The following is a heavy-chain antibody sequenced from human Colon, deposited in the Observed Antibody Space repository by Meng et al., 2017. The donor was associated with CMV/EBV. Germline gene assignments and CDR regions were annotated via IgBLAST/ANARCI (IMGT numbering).Heavy chain of an antibody. CDR3: ARGADIVVVPVVIGIDY. V-gene: IGHV1-2*02. CDR1: GYTFTGYY. Sequence: ASVKVSCKPSGYTFTGYYMHWVRQAPGQGLEGMGWINPNSGGTHYAQNFQGRVTMTRDTSINTAHLDLSGLRSDDTAVYYCARGADIVVVPVVIGIDYWGQGTLVTVSS. D-gene: IGHD2-2*01. J-gene: IGHJ4*02. CDR2: INPNSGGT.